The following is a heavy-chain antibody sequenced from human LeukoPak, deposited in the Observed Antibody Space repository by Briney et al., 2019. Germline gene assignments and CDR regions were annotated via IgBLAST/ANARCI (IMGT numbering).Heavy chain of an antibody. D-gene: IGHD2-2*01. CDR3: ANGAAAGGLDY. CDR2: INPNSGGT. Sequence: ASVKVSCKASGYTFTSYDINWVRQATGQGLEWMGWINPNSGGTNYAQKFQGRVTMTRDTSISTAYMELSRLRSDDTAVYYCANGAAAGGLDYWGQGTLVTVSS. V-gene: IGHV1-2*02. CDR1: GYTFTSYD. J-gene: IGHJ4*02.